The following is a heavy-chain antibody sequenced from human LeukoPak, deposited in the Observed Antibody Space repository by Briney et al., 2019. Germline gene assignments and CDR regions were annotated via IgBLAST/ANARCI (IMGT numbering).Heavy chain of an antibody. CDR2: IYYSGST. CDR3: ARNGDAFDI. CDR1: GGSISSSSYY. J-gene: IGHJ3*02. V-gene: IGHV4-39*01. D-gene: IGHD1-1*01. Sequence: PSETLSLTCTVSGGSISSSSYYWGWIRQPPGKGLEWIGSIYYSGSTHDNPSLKSRVTISVDMSKNQFSLKLSSVTAADTAVYYCARNGDAFDIWGQGTMVTVSS.